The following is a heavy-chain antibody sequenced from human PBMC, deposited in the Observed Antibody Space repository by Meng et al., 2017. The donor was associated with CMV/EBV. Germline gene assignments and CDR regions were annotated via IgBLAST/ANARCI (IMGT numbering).Heavy chain of an antibody. V-gene: IGHV4-30-4*08. J-gene: IGHJ5*02. CDR2: TYYTGNT. D-gene: IGHD3-22*01. CDR1: GGSIRSRTYY. CDR3: ARDFRGSITMTPTGWFDP. Sequence: SETLSLTCTVSGGSIRSRTYYWSWIRQPPGKGLEWIGYTYYTGNTYYNPSLKSRVTISVDTSKNHFSLKLGSVTAADTAVYFCARDFRGSITMTPTGWFDPWGQGTLVTVSS.